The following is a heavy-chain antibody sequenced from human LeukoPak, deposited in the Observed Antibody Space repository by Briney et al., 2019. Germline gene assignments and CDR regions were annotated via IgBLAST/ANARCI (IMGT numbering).Heavy chain of an antibody. Sequence: GGSLRLSCAASGCTFSSYGMHWVRQAPGKGLEWVAVISYDGSNKYYADSVKGRFTISRDNSKNTLCLQMNSLRAEDTAVYYCAKDRGGYSYEPDAFDIWGQGTMVTVSS. CDR3: AKDRGGYSYEPDAFDI. CDR2: ISYDGSNK. J-gene: IGHJ3*02. D-gene: IGHD5-18*01. V-gene: IGHV3-30*18. CDR1: GCTFSSYG.